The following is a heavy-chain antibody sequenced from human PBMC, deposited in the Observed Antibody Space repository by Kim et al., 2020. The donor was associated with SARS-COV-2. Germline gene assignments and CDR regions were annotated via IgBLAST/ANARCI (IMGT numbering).Heavy chain of an antibody. V-gene: IGHV4-34*01. CDR2: INHSGST. D-gene: IGHD1-26*01. CDR1: GGSFSGYY. CDR3: ARVISRVISGSYKSFDY. Sequence: SETLSLTCAVYGGSFSGYYWSWIRQPPGKGLEWIGEINHSGSTNYNPSLKSRVTISVDTSKNQFSLKLSSVTAADTAVYYCARVISRVISGSYKSFDYWGQGTLVTVSS. J-gene: IGHJ4*02.